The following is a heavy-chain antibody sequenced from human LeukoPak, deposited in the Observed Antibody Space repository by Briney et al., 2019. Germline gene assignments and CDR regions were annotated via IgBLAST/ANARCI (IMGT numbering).Heavy chain of an antibody. J-gene: IGHJ5*02. D-gene: IGHD3-10*01. CDR3: ARARITMVRGVLGPNWFDP. CDR1: GGSFSGYY. V-gene: IGHV4-34*01. CDR2: INHSGST. Sequence: KASETLSLTCAVYGGSFSGYYWSWIRQPPGKGLEWIGEINHSGSTNYNPSLKSRVTISVDTSKNQFSLKLSSVTAADTAVYYCARARITMVRGVLGPNWFDPWGQGTLVTVSS.